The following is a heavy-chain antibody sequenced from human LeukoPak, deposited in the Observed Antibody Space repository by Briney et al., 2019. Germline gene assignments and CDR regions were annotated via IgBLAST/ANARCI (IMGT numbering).Heavy chain of an antibody. D-gene: IGHD3-10*01. CDR3: ARLEGDTGGY. CDR1: GGSISSGGYS. V-gene: IGHV4-30-2*01. CDR2: IYHSGST. Sequence: SQTLSLTCAVSGGSISSGGYSWSWIRQPPGKGLEWIGYIYHSGSTYYNPSLKSRVTISVDRSKNQFSLKLSSVSAADTAVYYCARLEGDTGGYWGQGTLVTVSS. J-gene: IGHJ4*02.